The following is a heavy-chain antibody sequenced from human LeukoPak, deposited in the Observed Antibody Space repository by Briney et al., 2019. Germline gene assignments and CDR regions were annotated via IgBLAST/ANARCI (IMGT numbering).Heavy chain of an antibody. J-gene: IGHJ4*02. D-gene: IGHD6-19*01. CDR2: IIPIFGTA. Sequence: SVKVSCKASGGTFISCAISWVRQAPGQGLEWMGGIIPIFGTANYAQKFQGRVTITTDESTSTAYMELSSLRSEDTAVYYCARGKWLAYFDYWGQGTLVTVSS. CDR1: GGTFISCA. CDR3: ARGKWLAYFDY. V-gene: IGHV1-69*05.